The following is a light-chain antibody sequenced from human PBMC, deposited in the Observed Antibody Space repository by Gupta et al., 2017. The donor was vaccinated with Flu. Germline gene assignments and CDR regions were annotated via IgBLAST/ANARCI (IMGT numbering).Light chain of an antibody. CDR3: QVWERGSPYV. J-gene: IGLJ1*01. Sequence: SYVLTQAPSVSVAPGQTARITCGGNNIGSKSVQWYQQKPGQDPVLVVGDDGDRHSGIPVRGSGSNSGTTETLTISRVEVGDESYYDCQVWERGSPYVFGTGTKVTVL. CDR1: NIGSKS. CDR2: DDG. V-gene: IGLV3-21*02.